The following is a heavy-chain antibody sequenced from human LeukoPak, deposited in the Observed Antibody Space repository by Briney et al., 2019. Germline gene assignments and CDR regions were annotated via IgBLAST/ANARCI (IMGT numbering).Heavy chain of an antibody. J-gene: IGHJ4*02. D-gene: IGHD3-16*01. Sequence: PGGSLRLSCAASGFTFSSYSMNWVRQAPGKGLEWVSYISFSSSTIYYADSVKGRFTISRDNAKNSLYLQMHSLRAEDTAVYYCAREISRFGIWGQGTLVTVSS. CDR2: ISFSSSTI. CDR3: AREISRFGI. V-gene: IGHV3-48*01. CDR1: GFTFSSYS.